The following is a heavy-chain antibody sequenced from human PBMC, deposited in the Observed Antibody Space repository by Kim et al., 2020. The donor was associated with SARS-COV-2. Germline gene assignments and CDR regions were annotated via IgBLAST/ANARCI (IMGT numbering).Heavy chain of an antibody. CDR2: INHSGST. Sequence: SETLSLTCAVYGGSFSGYYWSWIRQPPGKGLEWIGEINHSGSTNYNPSLKSRVTISVDTSKNQFSLKLSSVTAADTAVYYCAREGVYYYDSSGYFPFDYWGQGTLVTVSS. J-gene: IGHJ4*02. CDR1: GGSFSGYY. D-gene: IGHD3-22*01. V-gene: IGHV4-34*01. CDR3: AREGVYYYDSSGYFPFDY.